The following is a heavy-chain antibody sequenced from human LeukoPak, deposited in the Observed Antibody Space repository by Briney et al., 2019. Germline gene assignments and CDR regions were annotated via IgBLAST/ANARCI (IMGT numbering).Heavy chain of an antibody. J-gene: IGHJ6*02. CDR3: ARVNKLWFGETYYGMDV. V-gene: IGHV4-4*02. Sequence: SETLSLTCAVSGGSISSSNWWSWVRQPPGKGLEWIGEIYHSGSTNYNPSLKSRVTISVDKSKNQFSLKLSSVTAADTAVYYCARVNKLWFGETYYGMDVWGQGTTVTVSS. CDR1: GGSISSSNW. D-gene: IGHD3-10*01. CDR2: IYHSGST.